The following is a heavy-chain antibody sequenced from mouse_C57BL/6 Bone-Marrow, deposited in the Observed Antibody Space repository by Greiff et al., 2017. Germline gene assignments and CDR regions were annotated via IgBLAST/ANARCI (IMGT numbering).Heavy chain of an antibody. CDR3: ARSGIYYGLAWFGH. CDR2: IDPSDSYT. CDR1: GYTFTSYW. Sequence: QVQLQQPGAELVMPGASVKLSCKASGYTFTSYWMHWVKQRPGQGLEWIGEIDPSDSYTNYNQKFKGKSTLTVDKSSSTAYMELHSLTSEDSAVYLCARSGIYYGLAWFGHWGQGTLVTVSA. J-gene: IGHJ3*01. D-gene: IGHD2-1*01. V-gene: IGHV1-69*01.